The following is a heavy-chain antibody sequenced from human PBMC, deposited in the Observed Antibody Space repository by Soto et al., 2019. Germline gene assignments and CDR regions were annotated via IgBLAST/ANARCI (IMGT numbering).Heavy chain of an antibody. V-gene: IGHV3-21*01. CDR1: GFTFSSYS. Sequence: GGSLRLSCAASGFTFSSYSMNWVRQAPGKGLEWVSSISSSSSYTYYADSVKGRFTISRDNAKNSLYLQMNSLRAEDTAVYYCARDGIAAGGGDAFDIWGQGTMVTVSS. J-gene: IGHJ3*02. CDR2: ISSSSSYT. CDR3: ARDGIAAGGGDAFDI. D-gene: IGHD6-13*01.